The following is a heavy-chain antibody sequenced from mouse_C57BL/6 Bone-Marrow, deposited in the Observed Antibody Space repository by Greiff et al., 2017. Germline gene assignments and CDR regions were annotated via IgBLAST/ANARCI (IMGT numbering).Heavy chain of an antibody. V-gene: IGHV2-2*01. CDR2: IWSGGST. J-gene: IGHJ3*01. Sequence: VQLQQSGPGLVQPSQSLSITCTVSGFSFTSYGVHWVRQSPGKGLEWLGVIWSGGSTDYNAAFISRLSISKDNSKSQVFFKMNSLQADDTAIYYCARIILYDYFAYWGQGTLVTVSA. CDR3: ARIILYDYFAY. CDR1: GFSFTSYG. D-gene: IGHD2-4*01.